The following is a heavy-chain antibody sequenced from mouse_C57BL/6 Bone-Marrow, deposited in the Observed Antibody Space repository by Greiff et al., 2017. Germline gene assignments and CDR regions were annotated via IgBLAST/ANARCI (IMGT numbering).Heavy chain of an antibody. Sequence: EVQLQQSGGDLVKPGGSLKLSCAASGFTFSSYGMSWVRQTPDKRLEWVATISSGGSYTYYPDSVKGRFTISRDNAKNTLYLQMSSLKSEDTAMYDCLNWYYLDYWGRGTALTVSS. CDR3: LNWYYLDY. CDR2: ISSGGSYT. D-gene: IGHD4-1*01. J-gene: IGHJ2*01. CDR1: GFTFSSYG. V-gene: IGHV5-6*01.